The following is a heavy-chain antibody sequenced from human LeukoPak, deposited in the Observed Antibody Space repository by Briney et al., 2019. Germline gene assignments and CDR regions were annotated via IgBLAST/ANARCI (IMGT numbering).Heavy chain of an antibody. CDR1: GGSISSSIYY. J-gene: IGHJ4*02. CDR2: IFYSGST. CDR3: ARYRYLIRSIAAAGTGDY. Sequence: SETLSLTCTVSGGSISSSIYYWGWIRQPPGKGLEWIGNIFYSGSTYYSPSLNSRVTISLDTSKNQFSLKLSSVTAADTAVYYCARYRYLIRSIAAAGTGDYWGQGTLVTVSS. V-gene: IGHV4-39*07. D-gene: IGHD6-13*01.